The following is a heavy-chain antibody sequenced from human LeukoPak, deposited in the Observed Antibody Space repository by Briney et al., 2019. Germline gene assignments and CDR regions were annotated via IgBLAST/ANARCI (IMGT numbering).Heavy chain of an antibody. CDR1: GFTFSSYA. CDR3: AEKRDAFDI. V-gene: IGHV3-23*01. CDR2: LTDSGGTT. Sequence: GGSLRLSCVASGFTFSSYAMGWVRQAPGKRPEWVSSLTDSGGTTYYVDSVKGRFTISRDNSKNTLYLHVNSLRAEDTAMYYCAEKRDAFDIWGQGTVVAVSS. J-gene: IGHJ3*02.